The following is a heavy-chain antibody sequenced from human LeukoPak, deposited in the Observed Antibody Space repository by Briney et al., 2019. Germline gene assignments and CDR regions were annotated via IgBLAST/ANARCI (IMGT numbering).Heavy chain of an antibody. D-gene: IGHD6-19*01. CDR3: ARGAVAHFDN. Sequence: SRTLSLTCAISGDSVSSNSAAWNWIRQSPSRGLERLGRTYYRSKWYNDYAVSVKSRVTINADTSKNQFSLHLNSVTPEDTAVYYCARGAVAHFDNWGQGTLVTVSS. CDR1: GDSVSSNSAA. J-gene: IGHJ4*02. CDR2: TYYRSKWYN. V-gene: IGHV6-1*01.